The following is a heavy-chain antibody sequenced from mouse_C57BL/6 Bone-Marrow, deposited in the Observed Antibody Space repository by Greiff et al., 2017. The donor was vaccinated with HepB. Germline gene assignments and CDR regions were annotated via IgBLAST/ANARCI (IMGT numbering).Heavy chain of an antibody. Sequence: VQLQQSGAELARPGASVKLSCKASGYTFTSYGISWVKQRTGQGLEWIGEIYPRSGNTYYNEKFKGKATLTADKSSSTAYMELRSLTSEDSAVYFCARSRSYYDYVDYWGQGTTLTVSS. D-gene: IGHD2-4*01. J-gene: IGHJ2*01. V-gene: IGHV1-81*01. CDR3: ARSRSYYDYVDY. CDR1: GYTFTSYG. CDR2: IYPRSGNT.